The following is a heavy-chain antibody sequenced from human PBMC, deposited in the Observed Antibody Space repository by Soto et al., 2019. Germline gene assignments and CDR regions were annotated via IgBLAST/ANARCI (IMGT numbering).Heavy chain of an antibody. CDR3: AKDDNYCAGGICYDVFDI. CDR1: GFTFSNYW. D-gene: IGHD2-8*02. J-gene: IGHJ3*02. Sequence: EVQLVESGGGLVQSGGSLRLSCVASGFTFSNYWMTWVRQAPGKGLERVANIKRDGSETYLVDSVRGRFTISRDNAKNSLYLQMNSLRAEDTAVYYCAKDDNYCAGGICYDVFDIWGQGTMVTVSS. V-gene: IGHV3-7*05. CDR2: IKRDGSET.